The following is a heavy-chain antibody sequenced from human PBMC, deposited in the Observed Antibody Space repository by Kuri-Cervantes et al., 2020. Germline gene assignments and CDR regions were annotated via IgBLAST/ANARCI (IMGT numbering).Heavy chain of an antibody. Sequence: ASVKVSCKASGYTFIDYYIHWVRQAPGQGLEWMGWINPNSGGTNYAQKFQGRVTMTRDTSITTAYMELSGLRSDDTAVYYCARDVNDSGAAFDIWGQGTMVTVSS. CDR2: INPNSGGT. J-gene: IGHJ3*02. CDR1: GYTFIDYY. V-gene: IGHV1-2*02. CDR3: ARDVNDSGAAFDI. D-gene: IGHD1-26*01.